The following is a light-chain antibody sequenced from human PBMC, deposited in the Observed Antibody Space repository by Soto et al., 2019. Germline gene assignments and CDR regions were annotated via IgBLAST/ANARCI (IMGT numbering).Light chain of an antibody. J-gene: IGLJ1*01. Sequence: QSVLTQPPSVSGAPGQRVTISCTGSSSNIGAGYDVHWYQQLPGTAPKLLIYGNSNRPSGVPDRFSGSKSGTSASLAITGLQAEDEADYYYQSYDSSLSGSDYVFGTGTKV. V-gene: IGLV1-40*01. CDR3: QSYDSSLSGSDYV. CDR1: SSNIGAGYD. CDR2: GNS.